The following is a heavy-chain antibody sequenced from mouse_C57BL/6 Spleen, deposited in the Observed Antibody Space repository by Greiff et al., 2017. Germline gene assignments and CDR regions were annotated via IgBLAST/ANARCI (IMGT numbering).Heavy chain of an antibody. D-gene: IGHD2-12*01. CDR3: ARHNCSNDEDAMDY. Sequence: QVQLKESGPGLVAPSPSLTLSCTASGFSFTSYGVHWVRQTPGKGLEWLVGIWSGGSTTYNSAPKSRLSISKDNSKSQVFLKMNSLQTYDTAMYYRARHNCSNDEDAMDYWGQGTSVTVSS. CDR2: IWSGGST. J-gene: IGHJ4*01. CDR1: GFSFTSYG. V-gene: IGHV2-6-1*01.